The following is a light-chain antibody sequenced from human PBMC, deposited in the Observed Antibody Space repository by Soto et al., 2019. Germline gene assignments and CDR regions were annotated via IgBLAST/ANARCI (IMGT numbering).Light chain of an antibody. Sequence: QSVLNQPASVSGSPGQSITISCTGTSSDVGGYNYVSWYQQHPGKAPNLMIYDVSNRPSGVSNRFSGSKSGNTVSLTISGLQAEDEADYYCSSYTSSSTLDVFGTGTKVTVL. CDR1: SSDVGGYNY. CDR3: SSYTSSSTLDV. CDR2: DVS. J-gene: IGLJ1*01. V-gene: IGLV2-14*01.